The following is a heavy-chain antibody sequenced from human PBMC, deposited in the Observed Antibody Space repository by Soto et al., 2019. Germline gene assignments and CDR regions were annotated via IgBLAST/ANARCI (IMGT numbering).Heavy chain of an antibody. D-gene: IGHD3-3*01. V-gene: IGHV2-5*02. CDR1: GFSLTTSGVG. CDR2: IYWDDDK. CDR3: AHRILRTVFGLVTTTAIYFDF. Sequence: QITLNESGPTVVKPAEPLTLTCTFSGFSLTTSGVGVGWIRQSPGKAPEWLALIYWDDDKRYSASLKSRLTITKDTSKNQVVLTIASVDPADTATYYCAHRILRTVFGLVTTTAIYFDFWGQGTPVVVSS. J-gene: IGHJ4*02.